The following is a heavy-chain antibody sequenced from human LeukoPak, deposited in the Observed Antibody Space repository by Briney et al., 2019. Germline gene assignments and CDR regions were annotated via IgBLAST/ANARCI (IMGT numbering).Heavy chain of an antibody. V-gene: IGHV3-23*01. CDR3: ARDRWENDFWSGNHDAFDI. CDR1: GFTFSSYA. Sequence: GGSLRLSCAASGFTFSSYAMSWVRQAPGKGLEWVSAISGSGGSTYYADSVKGRFTISRDNSKNTLYLQMNSLRAEDTAVYYCARDRWENDFWSGNHDAFDIWGQGTMVTVSS. J-gene: IGHJ3*02. D-gene: IGHD3-3*01. CDR2: ISGSGGST.